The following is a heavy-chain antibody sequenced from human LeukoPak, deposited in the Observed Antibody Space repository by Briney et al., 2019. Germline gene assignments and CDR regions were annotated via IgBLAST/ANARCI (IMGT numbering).Heavy chain of an antibody. Sequence: ASVKVSCKASGYTFTSYDINWVRQATGQGLEWMGWMNPNSGNTGYAQRFQGRVTMTRNTFISTAYMELSSLRSEDTAVYYCARGRYCSGGSCSNWFDPWGQGTLVTVSS. V-gene: IGHV1-8*01. CDR1: GYTFTSYD. CDR3: ARGRYCSGGSCSNWFDP. CDR2: MNPNSGNT. J-gene: IGHJ5*02. D-gene: IGHD2-15*01.